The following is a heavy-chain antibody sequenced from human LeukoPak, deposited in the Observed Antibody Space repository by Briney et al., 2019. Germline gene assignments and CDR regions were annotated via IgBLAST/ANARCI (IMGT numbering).Heavy chain of an antibody. V-gene: IGHV3-7*02. J-gene: IGHJ4*02. Sequence: GGSLRLSCAASGFTFSSHAMSWVRQGPGKGLEWVGNIKEDGSDKYYVDSVKGRFTISRDNAKNSLYLQMNSLRAEDTAVYYCTKYGDDDTPGLNWGQGTLVTVSS. CDR3: TKYGDDDTPGLN. CDR1: GFTFSSHA. D-gene: IGHD4-17*01. CDR2: IKEDGSDK.